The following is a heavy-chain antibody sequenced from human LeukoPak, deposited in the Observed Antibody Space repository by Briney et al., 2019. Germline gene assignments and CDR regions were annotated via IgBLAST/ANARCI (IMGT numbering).Heavy chain of an antibody. CDR2: IIHSGSP. J-gene: IGHJ4*02. Sequence: SETLSLTCAVYGGSFSGCYWSWIRQPPGKGLEWIGEIIHSGSPNYNPSLKSRVTMSIDTSKNQFSLNLSSVTAADTAVYYCARRHYEILSGYPSWGQGILVTVSS. CDR3: ARRHYEILSGYPS. D-gene: IGHD3-9*01. CDR1: GGSFSGCY. V-gene: IGHV4-34*12.